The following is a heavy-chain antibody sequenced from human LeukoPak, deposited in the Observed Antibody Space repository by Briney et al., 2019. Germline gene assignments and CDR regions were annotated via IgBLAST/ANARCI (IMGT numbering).Heavy chain of an antibody. D-gene: IGHD3-16*01. CDR1: GFTFSDCG. CDR2: IWYDGSDK. V-gene: IGHV3-30*02. Sequence: GGSLRLSCVTSGFTFSDCGMHWVRQAPGKGLEWVAFIWYDGSDKYYADSVKGRFTISRDSSQSALYLQMNSLRPGDTAVYYCAKDQGGNYYDYMDVWGEGTTVTVSS. CDR3: AKDQGGNYYDYMDV. J-gene: IGHJ6*03.